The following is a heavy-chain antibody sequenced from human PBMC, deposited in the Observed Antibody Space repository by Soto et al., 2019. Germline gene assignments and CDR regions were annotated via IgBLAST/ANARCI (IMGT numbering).Heavy chain of an antibody. CDR2: IYYSGST. CDR1: GGSSSSGGYY. D-gene: IGHD1-1*01. Sequence: SETLSLTCTVSGGSSSSGGYYWSWIRQHPGKGLEWIGYIYYSGSTYYNPSLKGRVTISVDTSKNQFSLKLSSVTAADTAVYFCARRGSAVSVATGFDPWGQGTPVTVSS. V-gene: IGHV4-31*03. CDR3: ARRGSAVSVATGFDP. J-gene: IGHJ5*02.